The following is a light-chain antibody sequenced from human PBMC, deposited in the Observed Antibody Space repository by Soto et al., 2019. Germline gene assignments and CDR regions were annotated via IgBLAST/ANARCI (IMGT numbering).Light chain of an antibody. V-gene: IGKV1-39*01. Sequence: DNQMTQSPSSLSASVEDTVTLTCRACESIHSLLIWYQQTPGQHPNFLIYGAVTLQTGVPSRFTGSGSGTEFTLTISSLQPEDFAVYYCHQSYSNPPTFGQGTKVDIK. CDR1: ESIHSL. J-gene: IGKJ1*01. CDR3: HQSYSNPPT. CDR2: GAV.